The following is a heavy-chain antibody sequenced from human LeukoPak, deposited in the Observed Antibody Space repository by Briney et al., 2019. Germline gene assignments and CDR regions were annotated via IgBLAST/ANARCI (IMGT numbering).Heavy chain of an antibody. CDR3: AKDSKIVGATFRSYHYMDV. Sequence: QTGGSLRLSCAASGFTFSSYAMSWVRQAPGKGLEWVSAIRGSGDRTHYADSVKGRFTISRDNSKNTLYLQMNSLRAEDTAVHYCAKDSKIVGATFRSYHYMDVWGKGTAVTVSS. J-gene: IGHJ6*03. V-gene: IGHV3-23*01. CDR2: IRGSGDRT. CDR1: GFTFSSYA. D-gene: IGHD1-26*01.